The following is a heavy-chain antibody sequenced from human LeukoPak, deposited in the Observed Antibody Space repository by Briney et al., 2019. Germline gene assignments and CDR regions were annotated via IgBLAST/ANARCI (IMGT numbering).Heavy chain of an antibody. J-gene: IGHJ3*02. CDR2: IYSGGST. Sequence: GGSLRLSCAASGFTVSSNYMSWVRQAPGKGLEWVSVIYSGGSTYYADSVKGRFTISRDNSKNTLYLQMNSLRAEDTAVYYCARVSWLVQAFDIWGQGTMVTVSS. D-gene: IGHD6-19*01. CDR1: GFTVSSNY. CDR3: ARVSWLVQAFDI. V-gene: IGHV3-66*01.